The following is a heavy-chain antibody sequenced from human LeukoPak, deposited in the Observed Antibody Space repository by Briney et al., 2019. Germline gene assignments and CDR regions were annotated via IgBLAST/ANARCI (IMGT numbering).Heavy chain of an antibody. CDR1: GYDFINYG. D-gene: IGHD6-6*01. CDR3: ARGGPFPSGSSSREYYLDY. V-gene: IGHV1-18*01. Sequence: ASVKVSCKASGYDFINYGISWVRQAPGQGLEWMGWRSIYNGNTDYKLQGRVTMTTDTSTSTACMEVRSLRSDDTAVYYCARGGPFPSGSSSREYYLDYWGQGTLVTVSS. J-gene: IGHJ4*02. CDR2: RSIYNGNT.